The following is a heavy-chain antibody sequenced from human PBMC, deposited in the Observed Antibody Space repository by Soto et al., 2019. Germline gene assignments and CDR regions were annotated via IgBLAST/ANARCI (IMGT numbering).Heavy chain of an antibody. CDR1: GFTFSRYS. J-gene: IGHJ4*02. CDR2: ISSGSKTI. Sequence: QPGGSLRLSCVASGFTFSRYSANWVRQAPGKGLEWVSYISSGSKTIYYADSVKGRFTVSRDNAKNSQFLQMNSLRDDDTAVYYCAREDILGTRSFDYWGRGALVTVSS. CDR3: AREDILGTRSFDY. V-gene: IGHV3-48*02. D-gene: IGHD3-3*02.